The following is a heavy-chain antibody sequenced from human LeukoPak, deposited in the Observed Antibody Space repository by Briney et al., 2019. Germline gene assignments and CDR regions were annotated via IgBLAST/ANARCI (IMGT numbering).Heavy chain of an antibody. J-gene: IGHJ3*02. CDR1: GGSISSATYY. CDR2: IYTSGST. CDR3: ARGSGLLWFGELLSDAFDI. Sequence: PSQTLSLTCTVSGGSISSATYYWNWIRQPAGKGLEWIGRIYTSGSTNYNPSLKSRVTISADTSKNQFSLKLSSVTAADTAVYYCARGSGLLWFGELLSDAFDIWGQGTMVTVSS. V-gene: IGHV4-61*02. D-gene: IGHD3-10*01.